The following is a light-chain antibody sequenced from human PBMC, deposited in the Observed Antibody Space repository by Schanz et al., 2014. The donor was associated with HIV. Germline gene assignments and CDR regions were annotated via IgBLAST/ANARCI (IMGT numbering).Light chain of an antibody. V-gene: IGLV2-14*03. CDR3: SSYTTSGSLV. J-gene: IGLJ3*02. CDR2: DVS. Sequence: QSVLTQPASVSGSPGQSITISCTGTSSDVGAYNYVSWYQQHPGKAPKLMIYDVSNRPSGASNRFSGSKSGNTASLTISGLQAEDEADYYCSSYTTSGSLVFGGGTKLTVL. CDR1: SSDVGAYNY.